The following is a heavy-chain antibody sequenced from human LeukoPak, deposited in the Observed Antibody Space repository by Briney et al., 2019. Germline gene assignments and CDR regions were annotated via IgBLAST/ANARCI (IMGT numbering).Heavy chain of an antibody. CDR1: GFTFSTYS. J-gene: IGHJ4*01. V-gene: IGHV3-21*01. CDR3: ARGGTSTSGYDY. CDR2: ISPTSTYI. D-gene: IGHD2-2*01. Sequence: GGSLRLSCAASGFTFSTYSMNWVRQAPGKGLEWVSSISPTSTYIYYADSVKGRFTISRANAKNSLYLQMNSLTAEDTAVYYCARGGTSTSGYDYWGHGSLVTVSS.